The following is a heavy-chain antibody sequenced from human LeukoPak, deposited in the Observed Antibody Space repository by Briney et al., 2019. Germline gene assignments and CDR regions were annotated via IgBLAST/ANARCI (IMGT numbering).Heavy chain of an antibody. V-gene: IGHV4-39*07. CDR1: GGSISSSGYY. D-gene: IGHD3-3*01. CDR3: ARVLGGSGLGLFDF. J-gene: IGHJ4*02. CDR2: IYYSGST. Sequence: SETLSLTCTVSGGSISSSGYYWGWIRQPPGRGLEWIGSIYYSGSTYYNPSLKSRVTISADTSKNQFSLKLSSVTAADTAVYYCARVLGGSGLGLFDFWGQGTLVTVSS.